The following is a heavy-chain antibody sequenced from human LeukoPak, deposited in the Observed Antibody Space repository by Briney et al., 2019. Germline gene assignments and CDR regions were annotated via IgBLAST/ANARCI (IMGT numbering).Heavy chain of an antibody. CDR1: GFTFSSYT. Sequence: PGGSLRLSCAASGFTFSSYTMHWVRQAPGKGLEWVARISHDGSNRYYSDSVKGRSTISRDNSKSTLYLQMNSLRVEDTAVYYCARVGRVWQPLGYFFDYWGQGTLVTVSS. CDR2: ISHDGSNR. V-gene: IGHV3-30*01. D-gene: IGHD5-12*01. J-gene: IGHJ4*02. CDR3: ARVGRVWQPLGYFFDY.